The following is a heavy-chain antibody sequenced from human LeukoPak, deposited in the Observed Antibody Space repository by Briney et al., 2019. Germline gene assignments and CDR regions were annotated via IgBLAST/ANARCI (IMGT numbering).Heavy chain of an antibody. CDR1: GFTFSSYA. V-gene: IGHV3-30-3*01. CDR2: ISYDGSNK. J-gene: IGHJ4*02. Sequence: GRSLRLSCAASGFTFSSYAMHWVRQAPGKGLEWVAVISYDGSNKYYADSVKGRFTISRDNSKNTLYLQMNSLRAEDTAVYYCARDRYRVVPAAITDYWGQGTLVTVSS. D-gene: IGHD2-2*01. CDR3: ARDRYRVVPAAITDY.